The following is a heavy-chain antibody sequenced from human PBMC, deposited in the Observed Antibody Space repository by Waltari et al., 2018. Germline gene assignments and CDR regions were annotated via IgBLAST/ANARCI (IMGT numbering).Heavy chain of an antibody. Sequence: QVQLQQWGAGLLKPSETLSLTCAVYGGSLSGYYWSWIRQPPGKGLEWIGEINHSGSTNYNPSLKSRVTISVDTSKNQFSLKLSSVTAADTAVYYCARGRNSRLLPRGPANLMDVWGQGTTVSVSS. CDR3: ARGRNSRLLPRGPANLMDV. CDR2: INHSGST. J-gene: IGHJ6*02. CDR1: GGSLSGYY. V-gene: IGHV4-34*01. D-gene: IGHD3-22*01.